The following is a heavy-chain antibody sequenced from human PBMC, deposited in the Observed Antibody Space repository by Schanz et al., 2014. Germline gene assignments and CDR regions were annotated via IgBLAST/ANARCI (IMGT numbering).Heavy chain of an antibody. CDR1: GYTFTDYH. CDR2: INPGSGDT. CDR3: ARDDGFSSG. D-gene: IGHD6-19*01. J-gene: IGHJ4*02. V-gene: IGHV1-2*02. Sequence: QVQLVQSGAEVKKPGASVKVSCKSSGYTFTDYHIHWVRQAPGQGLEWMGWINPGSGDTKYSPKFQGRVTMTRDTSITTAYMELNRLTYDDTAVYYCARDDGFSSGWGQGTLVTVSS.